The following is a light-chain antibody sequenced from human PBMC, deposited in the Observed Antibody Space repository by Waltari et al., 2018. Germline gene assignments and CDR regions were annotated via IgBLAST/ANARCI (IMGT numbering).Light chain of an antibody. CDR1: QGISTY. CDR2: AAS. V-gene: IGKV1-9*01. J-gene: IGKJ2*01. Sequence: IHLTQFPSSLSASVADRVTITCRASQGISTYLACYQQKPGKAPKRLIYAASTLQTGVPSRFSGGGSETDCTHTCSSLQPEDYATYYCQQLNSYLMYTFGQGTKLEI. CDR3: QQLNSYLMYT.